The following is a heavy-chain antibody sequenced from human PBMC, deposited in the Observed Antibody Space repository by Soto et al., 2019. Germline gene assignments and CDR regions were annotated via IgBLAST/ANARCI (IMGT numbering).Heavy chain of an antibody. V-gene: IGHV1-69*06. CDR2: TGSGTGPG. Sequence: QVQLVQSGAEVKKPGSSVKVSCKASGGTFSTNPISWVRQAPGQGLEWMGGTGSGTGPGNHAQKFQGRLTINEDKSTSTVYMELSSLSSEDTAVYYCARRDSGGFYRYFDSWGQGTLVTVSS. CDR3: ARRDSGGFYRYFDS. CDR1: GGTFSTNP. J-gene: IGHJ4*02. D-gene: IGHD2-15*01.